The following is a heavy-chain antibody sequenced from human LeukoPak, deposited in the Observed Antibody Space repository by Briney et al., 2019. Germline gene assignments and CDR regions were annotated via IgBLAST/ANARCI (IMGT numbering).Heavy chain of an antibody. D-gene: IGHD2-21*02. CDR2: INSDGSST. J-gene: IGHJ3*02. CDR3: ARDRGDIVVVTALGENAFDI. CDR1: GFTFSSYW. V-gene: IGHV3-74*01. Sequence: GGSLRLSCAASGFTFSSYWMHWVRQAPGKGLVWVSRINSDGSSTSYADSVKGRFTISRDNAKNTLYLQMNRLRAEDTAVYYCARDRGDIVVVTALGENAFDIWGQGTMVTVSS.